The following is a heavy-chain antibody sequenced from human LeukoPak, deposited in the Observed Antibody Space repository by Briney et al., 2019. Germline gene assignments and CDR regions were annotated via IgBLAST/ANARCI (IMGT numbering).Heavy chain of an antibody. V-gene: IGHV3-21*01. D-gene: IGHD1-1*01. CDR1: GFTFSSCS. CDR2: ISSSSSYI. CDR3: ARATPTLVIDY. J-gene: IGHJ4*02. Sequence: GESLKISCAASGFTFSSCSMNWVRQAPGKGLEWVSSISSSSSYIYYADSVKGRFTISRDNAKNSLYLQMNSLRAEDTAVYYCARATPTLVIDYWGQGTLVTVSS.